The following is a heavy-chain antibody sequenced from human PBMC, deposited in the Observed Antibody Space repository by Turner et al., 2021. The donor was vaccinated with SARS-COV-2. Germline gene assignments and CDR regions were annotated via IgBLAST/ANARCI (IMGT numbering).Heavy chain of an antibody. J-gene: IGHJ4*02. V-gene: IGHV3-66*01. Sequence: EVHLVESGGGVVQPGGSLRLSCAASGFAVSNNYMSWVRQAAGNGLEWVSLIYSGGSTYYADSVTGRFTISRDNSKNTLYLQMNSLRAEDTAVYYCATRMTTLPQWGQGTLVTVSS. CDR1: GFAVSNNY. D-gene: IGHD4-17*01. CDR2: IYSGGST. CDR3: ATRMTTLPQ.